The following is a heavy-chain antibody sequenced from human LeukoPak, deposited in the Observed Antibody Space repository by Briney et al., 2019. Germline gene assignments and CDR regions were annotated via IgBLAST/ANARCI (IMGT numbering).Heavy chain of an antibody. CDR3: AKTADGTVVVPAAHVDY. CDR2: ISGSGGST. CDR1: GFTFSSYA. D-gene: IGHD2-2*01. J-gene: IGHJ4*02. V-gene: IGHV3-23*01. Sequence: GGSLRLSCAASGFTFSSYAMSWVRQAPGKGLEWVSAISGSGGSTYYADSVKGRFTISRDNPKNTLYLQMNSLRAEDTAVYYCAKTADGTVVVPAAHVDYWGQGTLVTVSS.